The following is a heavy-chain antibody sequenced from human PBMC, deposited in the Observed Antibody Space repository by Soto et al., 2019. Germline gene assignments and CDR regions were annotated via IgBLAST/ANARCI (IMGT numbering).Heavy chain of an antibody. CDR3: ARRVVVDVRGRGDWFDS. CDR1: GYSFTDYL. D-gene: IGHD2-15*01. CDR2: IYPGDSDT. V-gene: IGHV5-51*01. Sequence: PGESLKISFKGSGYSFTDYLIVWVRQMPVKGLEWMGIIYPGDSDTRYSPSFQGQVTISVDKSINTAYLQWSSLKASDTAMYYCARRVVVDVRGRGDWFDSWGQRTLVAVSS. J-gene: IGHJ5*01.